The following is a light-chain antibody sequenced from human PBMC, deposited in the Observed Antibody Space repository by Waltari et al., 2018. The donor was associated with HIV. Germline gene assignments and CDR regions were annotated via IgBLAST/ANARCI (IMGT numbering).Light chain of an antibody. CDR3: CSYAGGNTYV. Sequence: QSALTRPASVSGSPGPSLTLSCTDVGFYNLFSWYQQHSGKAPKLLIYEVSERPSGISNRFSGSKSGNTASLTISGLQAEDEADYYCCSYAGGNTYVFDTGTKVTVL. CDR1: VGFYNL. V-gene: IGLV2-23*02. J-gene: IGLJ1*01. CDR2: EVS.